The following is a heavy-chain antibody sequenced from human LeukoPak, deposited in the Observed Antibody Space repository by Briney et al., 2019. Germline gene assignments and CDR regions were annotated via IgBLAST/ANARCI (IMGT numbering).Heavy chain of an antibody. V-gene: IGHV3-21*01. CDR2: ISSSSSYI. Sequence: GRSLRLSCAASGFTFSSYSMNWVRQAPGKGLEWVSSISSSSSYIYYADSVKGRFTISRDNAKNSLYLQMNSLRAEDTAVYYCAREVVAVAGTAPDYWGQGTLVTVSS. CDR3: AREVVAVAGTAPDY. J-gene: IGHJ4*02. CDR1: GFTFSSYS. D-gene: IGHD6-19*01.